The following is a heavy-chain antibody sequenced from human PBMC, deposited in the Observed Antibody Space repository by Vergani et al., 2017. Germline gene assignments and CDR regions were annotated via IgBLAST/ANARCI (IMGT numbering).Heavy chain of an antibody. Sequence: QVQLQQWGAGLLKPSETLSLTCAVSGGSFSGYYWSWIRQPPGKGLEWIGEINHSGSTNYNPSLKSRVTISVDTSKNQFSLKLSSVTAADTAVYYCARVEIPDYDILTGHDYWGQGTLVTVSS. CDR3: ARVEIPDYDILTGHDY. CDR1: GGSFSGYY. D-gene: IGHD3-9*01. J-gene: IGHJ4*02. CDR2: INHSGST. V-gene: IGHV4-34*01.